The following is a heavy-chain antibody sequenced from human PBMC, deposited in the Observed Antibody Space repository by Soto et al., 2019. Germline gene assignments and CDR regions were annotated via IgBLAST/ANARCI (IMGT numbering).Heavy chain of an antibody. J-gene: IGHJ4*02. CDR3: ARELDPYYGGNSLSLDY. Sequence: QVQLVQSGAEVKKPGSSVKVSCKASGGTFSTYGMNWVRLAPGQGLEWMGGIILKFGTTNYAQKFQGRVTITADESTNTAYMELNYLRSEDTAVYFCARELDPYYGGNSLSLDYWGQGTLVTVSS. CDR1: GGTFSTYG. V-gene: IGHV1-69*13. D-gene: IGHD4-17*01. CDR2: IILKFGTT.